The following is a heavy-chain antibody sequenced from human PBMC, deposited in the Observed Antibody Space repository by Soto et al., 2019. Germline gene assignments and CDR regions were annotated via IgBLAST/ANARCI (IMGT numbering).Heavy chain of an antibody. CDR3: ARGRIQLWLGAFDI. CDR2: IYYSGST. CDR1: GGSISSYY. D-gene: IGHD5-18*01. V-gene: IGHV4-59*01. J-gene: IGHJ3*02. Sequence: QVQLQESGPGLVKPSETLSLTCTVSGGSISSYYWSWIRQPPGKGLEWIGYIYYSGSTNYNPSLKSRVTISVDTSTNQFSLKLSSVTAADTAVYYCARGRIQLWLGAFDIWGQGTMVTVSS.